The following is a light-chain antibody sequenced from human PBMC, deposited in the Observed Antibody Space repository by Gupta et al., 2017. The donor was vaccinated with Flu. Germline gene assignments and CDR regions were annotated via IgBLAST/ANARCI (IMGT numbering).Light chain of an antibody. CDR3: CSYAGDNTCV. CDR1: RSDIGGYTL. J-gene: IGLJ1*01. V-gene: IGLV2-23*01. CDR2: EDS. Sequence: QSALTQPASVSGSPGRSITISCTGTRSDIGGYTLVSWYQQHPGKAPKFIIYEDSKRPSGAANRFSGSKAGNTASLTIAGLEAEDEGDYYCCSYAGDNTCVFGSGTKVTVL.